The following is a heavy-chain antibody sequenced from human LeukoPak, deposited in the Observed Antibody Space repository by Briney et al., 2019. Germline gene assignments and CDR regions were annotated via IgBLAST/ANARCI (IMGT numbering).Heavy chain of an antibody. CDR3: AREKMGPGVIRALGY. CDR1: GFTFSSYE. CDR2: ISSSGSTI. J-gene: IGHJ4*02. Sequence: GGSLRLSCASSGFTFSSYEMNWVRQAPGKGLEWVSYISSSGSTIYYADSVKGRFTISRDNAKNSLYLQMNSLRAEDTAVYYCAREKMGPGVIRALGYWGQGTLVTVSS. D-gene: IGHD3-10*01. V-gene: IGHV3-48*03.